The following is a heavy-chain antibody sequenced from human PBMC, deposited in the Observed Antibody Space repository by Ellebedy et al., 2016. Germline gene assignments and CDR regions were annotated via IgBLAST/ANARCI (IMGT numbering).Heavy chain of an antibody. V-gene: IGHV3-7*03. CDR3: AKGSGWLCDY. D-gene: IGHD2-21*01. CDR1: GSTFSTFW. CDR2: IKQDGSQK. Sequence: GESLKISCAASGSTFSTFWMTWFRQAPGKGLEWVASIKQDGSQKDYVDSVKGRFTISRDNARNSLYLQMNSLRAEDTAMYYCAKGSGWLCDYWGRGILVTVSS. J-gene: IGHJ4*02.